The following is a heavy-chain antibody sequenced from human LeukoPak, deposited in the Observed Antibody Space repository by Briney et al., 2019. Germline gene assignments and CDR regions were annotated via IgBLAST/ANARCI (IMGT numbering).Heavy chain of an antibody. CDR2: MNGEGTTI. V-gene: IGHV3-74*01. CDR3: ATARNFRFEY. J-gene: IGHJ4*02. Sequence: PGRSLRLSCAASGFTFSSYGMHWVRQAPGKGLMWVSRMNGEGTTIDYADSVKGRFTVSRDYAKNTLFLQMNNLRTEDTALYFCATARNFRFEYWGQGSLVIDSA. D-gene: IGHD1-7*01. CDR1: GFTFSSYG.